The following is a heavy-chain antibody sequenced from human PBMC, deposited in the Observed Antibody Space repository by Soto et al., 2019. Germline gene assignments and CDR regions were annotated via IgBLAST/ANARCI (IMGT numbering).Heavy chain of an antibody. CDR2: IYSGGST. D-gene: IGHD2-8*01. V-gene: IGHV3-66*01. CDR1: GFTVSSNY. J-gene: IGHJ4*02. CDR3: ARDGLGYCTNGVCQPVDY. Sequence: EVQLVESGGGLVQPGGSLRLSCAASGFTVSSNYMSWVRQAPGKGLEWVSVIYSGGSTYYADSVKGRFTISRDNSKNTRYLQMNSLRAEDTAVYYCARDGLGYCTNGVCQPVDYWGQGTLVTVSS.